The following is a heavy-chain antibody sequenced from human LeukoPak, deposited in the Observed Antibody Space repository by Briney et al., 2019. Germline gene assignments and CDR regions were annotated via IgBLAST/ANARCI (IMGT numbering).Heavy chain of an antibody. J-gene: IGHJ4*02. CDR3: ARDTYYYGSGTRFDY. CDR1: GGSISSYY. V-gene: IGHV4-4*07. CDR2: IYTSGST. D-gene: IGHD3-10*01. Sequence: PSETLSLTCTVSGGSISSYYWSWIRQPAGKGLEWIGRIYTSGSTNYNPSLKSRVTMSVGTSKNQFSLKLSSVTAADTAVYYCARDTYYYGSGTRFDYWGQGTLVTVSS.